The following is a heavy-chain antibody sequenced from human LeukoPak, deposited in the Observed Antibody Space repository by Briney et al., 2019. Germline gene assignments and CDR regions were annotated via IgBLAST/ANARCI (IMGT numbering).Heavy chain of an antibody. CDR1: GFTFSGYS. CDR2: ISSSSSTI. J-gene: IGHJ6*04. CDR3: AELGITMIGGV. D-gene: IGHD3-10*02. Sequence: GGSLRLSCAASGFTFSGYSMNWVRQAPGKGLEWVSCISSSSSTIYYADSVKGRFTISRDNAKNSLYLQMNSLRAEDTAVYYCAELGITMIGGVWGKGTTVTISS. V-gene: IGHV3-48*04.